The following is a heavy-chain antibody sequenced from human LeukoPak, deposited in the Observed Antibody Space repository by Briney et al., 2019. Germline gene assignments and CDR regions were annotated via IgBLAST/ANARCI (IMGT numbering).Heavy chain of an antibody. CDR3: ARTKKRLRYFDWLSLYYFDY. Sequence: SETLSLTCTVSGGSIRSYYWSWIRQPPGKGLEWIGYISYSGSTNYNPSLKSRVTISVDTSKNQFSLKLSSVTAADTAVYYCARTKKRLRYFDWLSLYYFDYWGQGTLVTVSS. J-gene: IGHJ4*02. CDR2: ISYSGST. D-gene: IGHD3-9*01. V-gene: IGHV4-59*01. CDR1: GGSIRSYY.